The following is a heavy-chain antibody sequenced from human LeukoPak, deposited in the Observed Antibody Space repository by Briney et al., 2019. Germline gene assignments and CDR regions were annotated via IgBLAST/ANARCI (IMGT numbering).Heavy chain of an antibody. CDR1: GFTFSSYS. Sequence: GGSLRLSCAASGFTFSSYSMNWVRQAPGKGLEWVSYISSSSSIIHYADSVKGRFTISRDNAKNSLYLQMNGLRAEDTAVYYCAPGCRSSSCNLDSFDYWGQGTLVTVSS. CDR3: APGCRSSSCNLDSFDY. J-gene: IGHJ4*02. D-gene: IGHD2-2*01. CDR2: ISSSSSII. V-gene: IGHV3-48*01.